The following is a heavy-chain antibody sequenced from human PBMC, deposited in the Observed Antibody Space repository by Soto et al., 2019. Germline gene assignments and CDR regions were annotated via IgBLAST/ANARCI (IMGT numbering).Heavy chain of an antibody. CDR3: ARDDYGSNSGAFDI. V-gene: IGHV4-31*03. CDR2: IYFRGST. CDR1: GGSINSGDYY. D-gene: IGHD4-17*01. Sequence: SETLSLTCTVSGGSINSGDYYWSWIRQHPGKGLEWIGHIYFRGSTSYNPSLKSRVTISINTSKNKFSLKLDSVTAADTAVYYCARDDYGSNSGAFDIWGQGAMVTVSS. J-gene: IGHJ3*02.